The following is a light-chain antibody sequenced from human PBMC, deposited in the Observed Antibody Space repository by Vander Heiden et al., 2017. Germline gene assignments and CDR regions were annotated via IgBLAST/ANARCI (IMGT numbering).Light chain of an antibody. CDR3: YSAADNNLWV. Sequence: SYELTQPSSVSVSPGQTARITCSGDVLAKKYARWFQQKPGQAPGLVIYKDSERPSGIPERFSGSSSGTTATLTISGAQVEDEADYYCYSAADNNLWVFGGGTKLTVL. V-gene: IGLV3-27*01. CDR2: KDS. J-gene: IGLJ3*02. CDR1: VLAKKY.